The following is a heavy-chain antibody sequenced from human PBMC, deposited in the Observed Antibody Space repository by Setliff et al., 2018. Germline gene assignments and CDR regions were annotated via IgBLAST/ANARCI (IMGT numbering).Heavy chain of an antibody. V-gene: IGHV1-46*01. CDR1: GYTFTNYH. CDR2: INCTGGSA. J-gene: IGHJ6*03. Sequence: ASVKVSCKASGYTFTNYHMHWVRQAPGQGLEWMGVINCTGGSATYAQKFQGRVTITADESTSTAYMELSSLRSEDTAVYYCARGIGGCSSTSCYDGYYYMDVWGKGTTVTVSS. CDR3: ARGIGGCSSTSCYDGYYYMDV. D-gene: IGHD2-2*01.